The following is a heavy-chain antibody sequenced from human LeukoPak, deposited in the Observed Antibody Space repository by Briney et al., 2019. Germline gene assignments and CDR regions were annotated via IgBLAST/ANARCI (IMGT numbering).Heavy chain of an antibody. CDR1: GGSFSGYY. D-gene: IGHD6-19*01. CDR3: ARWGSRAVAGYHYYGMVV. Sequence: SEPLSLTCAVYGGSFSGYYWSWVRQPPGGGLERFGEINHSGSTNYNPSLKSRVTISVDTSKNQFSLKLSSATAADTAGYYCARWGSRAVAGYHYYGMVVRGKGATVTDSS. CDR2: INHSGST. V-gene: IGHV4-34*01. J-gene: IGHJ6*01.